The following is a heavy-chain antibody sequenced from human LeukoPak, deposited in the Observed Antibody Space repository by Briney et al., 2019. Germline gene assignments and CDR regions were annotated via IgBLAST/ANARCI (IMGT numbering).Heavy chain of an antibody. V-gene: IGHV4-59*08. Sequence: SETQSLTYTVSGGSISSYYWSWIRQPPGKGLEWIGYIYYSGSTNYNPSLKSRVTISVDTSKNQFSLKLSSVTAADTAVYYCARQGGGFWYFDLWGRGTLVTVSS. CDR3: ARQGGGFWYFDL. J-gene: IGHJ2*01. CDR1: GGSISSYY. CDR2: IYYSGST. D-gene: IGHD6-25*01.